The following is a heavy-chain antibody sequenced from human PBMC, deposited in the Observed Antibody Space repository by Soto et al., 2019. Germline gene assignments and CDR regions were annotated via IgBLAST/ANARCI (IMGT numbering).Heavy chain of an antibody. Sequence: QVQLVESGGGVVQPGRSLRLSCAASGFTFCSYGMHWVRQAPGKGLEWVAVIWYGGSNKYYADSVKGRFTISRDNSKNPLYRQMNSLRAEDTAVYYCAREPVPYYYYGMDVWGQGTTVTVSS. CDR1: GFTFCSYG. D-gene: IGHD2-2*01. CDR2: IWYGGSNK. CDR3: AREPVPYYYYGMDV. J-gene: IGHJ6*02. V-gene: IGHV3-33*01.